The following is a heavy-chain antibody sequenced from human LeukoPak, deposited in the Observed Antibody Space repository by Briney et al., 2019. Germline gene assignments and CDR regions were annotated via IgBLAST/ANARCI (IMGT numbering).Heavy chain of an antibody. CDR1: GFTFSSYE. CDR2: IKQDGSEK. V-gene: IGHV3-7*01. CDR3: ARDGRYQLLRDAFDI. J-gene: IGHJ3*02. Sequence: PGGSLRLSCAASGFTFSSYEMNWVRQAPGKGLEWVANIKQDGSEKYYVDSVKGRFTISRDNAKNSLYLQMNSLRAEDTAVYYCARDGRYQLLRDAFDIWGQGTMVTVSS. D-gene: IGHD2-2*01.